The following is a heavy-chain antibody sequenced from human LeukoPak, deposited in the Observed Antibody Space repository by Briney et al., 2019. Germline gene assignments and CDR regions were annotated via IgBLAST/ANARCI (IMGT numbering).Heavy chain of an antibody. CDR3: AKDDSSSWDYFDY. V-gene: IGHV3-23*01. D-gene: IGHD6-13*01. CDR2: ISGSGGST. J-gene: IGHJ4*02. CDR1: GFTFDDYA. Sequence: GGSLRLSCAASGFTFDDYAMHWVRQAPGKGLEWVSAISGSGGSTYYADSVKGRFTISRDNSKNTLYLQMNSLRAEDTAVYYCAKDDSSSWDYFDYWGQGTLVTVSS.